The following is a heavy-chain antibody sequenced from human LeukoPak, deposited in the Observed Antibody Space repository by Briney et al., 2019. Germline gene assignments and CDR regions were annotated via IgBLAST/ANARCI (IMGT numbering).Heavy chain of an antibody. Sequence: PSETLSLTRTVSFGSISSYYWSWIRQPPRKGLEWIGCIYYSGSTNYNPSLKSRVTISVDTSNNQFSLKLTSLTAADTAVYYCARGRTGRTISFDYWGQGTLVTVSS. J-gene: IGHJ4*02. V-gene: IGHV4-59*01. CDR3: ARGRTGRTISFDY. CDR1: FGSISSYY. CDR2: IYYSGST. D-gene: IGHD5-24*01.